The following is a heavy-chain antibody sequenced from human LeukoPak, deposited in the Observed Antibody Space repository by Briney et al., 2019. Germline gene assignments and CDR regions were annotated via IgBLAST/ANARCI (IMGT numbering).Heavy chain of an antibody. D-gene: IGHD3-9*01. V-gene: IGHV3-30*18. CDR3: AKDPLYYDILTGYSPYYFDY. CDR2: ISYDGSNK. Sequence: GSLRLSCAASGFPFSCYCMHWVRQAPGKGLEWVAVISYDGSNKYYADSVKGRFTISRDNSKNTLYLQMNSLRAEGTAVYYCAKDPLYYDILTGYSPYYFDYWGQGTLVTVSS. CDR1: GFPFSCYC. J-gene: IGHJ4*02.